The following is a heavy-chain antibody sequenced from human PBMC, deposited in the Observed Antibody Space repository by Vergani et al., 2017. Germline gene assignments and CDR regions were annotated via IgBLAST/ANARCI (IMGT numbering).Heavy chain of an antibody. CDR1: GGSFSGYY. CDR3: AGHTYSSSWYYYYYYGMDV. CDR2: IYYSGST. D-gene: IGHD6-13*01. J-gene: IGHJ6*02. V-gene: IGHV4-34*11. Sequence: QVQLQQWGAGLLKPSETLSLTCAVYGGSFSGYYWSWIRQPPGKGLEWIGYIYYSGSTNYNPSLKSRVTISVDTSKNQFSLKLSSLTAADTAVYYCAGHTYSSSWYYYYYYGMDVWGQGTTVTVSS.